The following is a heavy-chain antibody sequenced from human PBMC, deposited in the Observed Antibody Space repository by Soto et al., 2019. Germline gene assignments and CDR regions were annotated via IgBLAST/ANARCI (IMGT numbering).Heavy chain of an antibody. CDR2: ISYDGSNK. Sequence: GGSLRLSCAASGFTFSSYGMHWVRQAPGKGLEWAAVISYDGSNKYYADSVKGRFTISRDNSKNTLYLQMNSLRAEDTAVYYCAKGGGDDCSGGSCYSEFGWFDPWGQGTLVTVS. J-gene: IGHJ5*02. CDR1: GFTFSSYG. V-gene: IGHV3-30*18. D-gene: IGHD2-15*01. CDR3: AKGGGDDCSGGSCYSEFGWFDP.